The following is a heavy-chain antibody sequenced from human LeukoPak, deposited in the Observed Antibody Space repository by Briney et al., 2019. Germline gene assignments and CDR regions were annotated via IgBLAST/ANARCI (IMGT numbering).Heavy chain of an antibody. J-gene: IGHJ4*02. D-gene: IGHD2-15*01. V-gene: IGHV3-74*01. CDR2: INSDGSST. CDR1: GFTFSSYW. Sequence: GGSLRLSCAASGFTFSSYWMHWVRQAPGKGLVWVSRINSDGSSTSYADSVKGRFTISRDNAKNTLYLQMNSLRAEDTAVYYCARASPYCRGGSCCYYFDYWGQGTLVTVSS. CDR3: ARASPYCRGGSCCYYFDY.